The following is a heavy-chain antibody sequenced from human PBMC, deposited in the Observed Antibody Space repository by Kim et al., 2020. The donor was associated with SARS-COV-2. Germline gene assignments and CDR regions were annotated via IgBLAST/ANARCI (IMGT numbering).Heavy chain of an antibody. D-gene: IGHD2-2*01. Sequence: SETLSLTCAVSGGSISSGGYSWSWIRQPPGKGLEWIGYIYHSGSTYYNPSLKSRVTISVDRSKNQFSLKLSSVTAADTAVYYCARGKGYCSSTSCLYNWFDPWGQGTLVTVSS. V-gene: IGHV4-30-2*01. CDR1: GGSISSGGYS. CDR3: ARGKGYCSSTSCLYNWFDP. CDR2: IYHSGST. J-gene: IGHJ5*02.